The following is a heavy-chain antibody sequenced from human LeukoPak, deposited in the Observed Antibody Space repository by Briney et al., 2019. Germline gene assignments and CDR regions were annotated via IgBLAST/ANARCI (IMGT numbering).Heavy chain of an antibody. CDR3: ARVQLRFLEWLLYP. Sequence: ASVKVSCKASGYTFTSYYMHWVRQAPGQGLEWMGIINPSGGSTNYAQKFQGRVTMTRDTSISTAYMELSRLRSDDTAVYYCARVQLRFLEWLLYPWGQGTLVTVSS. V-gene: IGHV1-2*02. CDR2: INPSGGST. J-gene: IGHJ5*02. D-gene: IGHD3-3*01. CDR1: GYTFTSYY.